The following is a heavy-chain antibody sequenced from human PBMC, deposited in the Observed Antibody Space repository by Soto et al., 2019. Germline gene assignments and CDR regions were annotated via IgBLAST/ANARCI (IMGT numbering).Heavy chain of an antibody. J-gene: IGHJ4*02. CDR2: ISSSSSYI. CDR1: GFTFSSYS. V-gene: IGHV3-21*01. CDR3: AREAGEDIVVVPAALDY. D-gene: IGHD2-2*01. Sequence: EVQLVESGGGLVQPGGSLRLSCAASGFTFSSYSMNWVRQAPGKGLEWVSSISSSSSYIYYADSVKGRFTISRDNAKNSLYLQMNSLRAEDTAVYYCAREAGEDIVVVPAALDYWGQGTLVTVSS.